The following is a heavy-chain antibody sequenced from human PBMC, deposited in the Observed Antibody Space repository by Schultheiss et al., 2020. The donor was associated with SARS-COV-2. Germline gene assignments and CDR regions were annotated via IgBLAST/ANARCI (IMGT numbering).Heavy chain of an antibody. V-gene: IGHV4-34*01. CDR2: INHSGST. J-gene: IGHJ6*02. CDR3: ARTGGARYYGMDV. D-gene: IGHD2-8*02. Sequence: SQTLSLTCAVYGGSFSGYYWSWIRQPPGKGLEWIGEINHSGSTNYNPSLKSRVTISVDTSKNQFSLKLSSVTPEDTAVYYCARTGGARYYGMDVWGQGTTVTVSS. CDR1: GGSFSGYY.